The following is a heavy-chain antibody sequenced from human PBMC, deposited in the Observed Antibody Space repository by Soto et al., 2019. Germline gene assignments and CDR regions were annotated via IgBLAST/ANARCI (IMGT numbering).Heavy chain of an antibody. CDR1: GFTFSSYA. CDR3: AKAGGQYGSGWYYYYYGMDV. D-gene: IGHD6-19*01. CDR2: ISGSGGST. J-gene: IGHJ6*02. V-gene: IGHV3-23*01. Sequence: GGSLRLSCAASGFTFSSYAMSWVRQAPGKGLEWVSAISGSGGSTYYADSVKGRFTISRDNSKNTLYLQMNSLRAEDTAVYYCAKAGGQYGSGWYYYYYGMDVWGQGTTVTVSS.